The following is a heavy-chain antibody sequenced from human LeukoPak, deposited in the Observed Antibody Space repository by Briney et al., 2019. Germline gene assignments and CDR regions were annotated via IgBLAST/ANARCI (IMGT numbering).Heavy chain of an antibody. CDR3: ARQSVEDGMDV. D-gene: IGHD5-24*01. V-gene: IGHV4-31*03. CDR1: GGSISSGGYY. CDR2: IYYSGST. J-gene: IGHJ6*02. Sequence: SETLSLTCTVSGGSISSGGYYWSWIRQHLGKGLEWIGYIYYSGSTYYNPSLKSRVTISVDTSKNQFSLKLSSVTAADTAVYYCARQSVEDGMDVWGQGTTVTVSS.